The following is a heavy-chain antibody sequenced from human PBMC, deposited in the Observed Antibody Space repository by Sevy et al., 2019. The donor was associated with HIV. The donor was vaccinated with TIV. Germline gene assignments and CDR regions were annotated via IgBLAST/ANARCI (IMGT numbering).Heavy chain of an antibody. CDR3: AKDAIRGDYDYFDY. J-gene: IGHJ4*02. Sequence: GGSLRLSCAASGFTFSSSAMSWVRQAPGEGLEWVSAISYSGGSTYYADSVKGRFTISRDNSKNMLYLQMNSLRAEDTAVYYCAKDAIRGDYDYFDYWGQGTLVTVSS. CDR1: GFTFSSSA. CDR2: ISYSGGST. V-gene: IGHV3-23*01. D-gene: IGHD4-17*01.